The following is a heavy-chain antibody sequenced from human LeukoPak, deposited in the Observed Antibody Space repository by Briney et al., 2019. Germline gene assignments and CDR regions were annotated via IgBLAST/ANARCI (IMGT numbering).Heavy chain of an antibody. Sequence: PGGSLRLSCAASGFTFSSYAMSRVRQAPGKGLEWVSAISGSGGSTYYADSVKGRFTISRDNSKNTLYLQMNSLRAEDTAVYYCAKVPDFWSGYYVNYWGQGTLVTVSS. CDR2: ISGSGGST. V-gene: IGHV3-23*01. CDR3: AKVPDFWSGYYVNY. D-gene: IGHD3-3*01. J-gene: IGHJ4*02. CDR1: GFTFSSYA.